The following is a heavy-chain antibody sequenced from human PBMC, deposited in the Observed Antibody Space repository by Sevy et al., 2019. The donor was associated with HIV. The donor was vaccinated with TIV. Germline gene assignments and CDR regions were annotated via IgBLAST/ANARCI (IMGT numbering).Heavy chain of an antibody. CDR3: ARDTLGYGGNPNLDLDL. D-gene: IGHD4-17*01. CDR1: GFSFSRYF. V-gene: IGHV3-74*03. Sequence: GGSLRLSCAASGFSFSRYFMHWVRQAPGEGQVWVSRINSDGSTTKYADSVEGRFIVSRDNAKKTQYLELHSLRVEDTATYYCARDTLGYGGNPNLDLDLWGQGTLVTVSS. J-gene: IGHJ5*02. CDR2: INSDGSTT.